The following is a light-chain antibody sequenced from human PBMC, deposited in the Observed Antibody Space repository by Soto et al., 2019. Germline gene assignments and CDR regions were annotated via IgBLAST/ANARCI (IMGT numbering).Light chain of an antibody. V-gene: IGLV1-47*01. CDR2: RNY. J-gene: IGLJ3*02. Sequence: QSVLTQPPSASETPGQRVTISGSGSSSNIGSNHVYWYQHLPGTAPKLLIYRNYLRPSGVPDRFSASKSATSASLAISGLQSDDEADYYCGAWDDSLSGWVFGGGTKLTVL. CDR3: GAWDDSLSGWV. CDR1: SSNIGSNH.